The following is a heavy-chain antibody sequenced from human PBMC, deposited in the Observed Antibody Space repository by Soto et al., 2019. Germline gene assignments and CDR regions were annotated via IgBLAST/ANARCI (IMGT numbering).Heavy chain of an antibody. J-gene: IGHJ2*01. V-gene: IGHV3-23*01. Sequence: ETLSLTCAVSGGSISSGGYSWSWIRQPPGKGLEWVSAISGSGVSTYYADSVKGRFTISRDNSKNTLYLQMNSLRTEDTAVYYCARPLWRDDYNWGYFDLWGRGTLVTVSS. CDR2: ISGSGVST. D-gene: IGHD4-4*01. CDR3: ARPLWRDDYNWGYFDL. CDR1: GGSISSGGYS.